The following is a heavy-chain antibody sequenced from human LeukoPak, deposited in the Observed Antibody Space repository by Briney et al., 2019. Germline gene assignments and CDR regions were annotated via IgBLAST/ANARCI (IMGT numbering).Heavy chain of an antibody. D-gene: IGHD1-7*01. CDR1: GFTDSNNY. Sequence: PGGSLRLSCVASGFTDSNNYLAWVRQAPGKGLEWGSIIYPVGNTYYADSVKGRFTISRDNSWNTVDLQMNSLRAEDTAVYYCARGGLELRPAYFDYWGQGTLVTVSS. CDR2: IYPVGNT. CDR3: ARGGLELRPAYFDY. V-gene: IGHV3-53*01. J-gene: IGHJ4*02.